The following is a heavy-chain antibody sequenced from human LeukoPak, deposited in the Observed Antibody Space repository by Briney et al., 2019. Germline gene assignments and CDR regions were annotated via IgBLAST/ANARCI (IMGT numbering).Heavy chain of an antibody. Sequence: PGGSLRLSCAASGFTFSSYAMSWVRQAPGKGLEWVSAISGSGGSTYYVGSVKGRFTISRDNSKNTLYLQMNSLRAEDTAVYYCATSGDYGVRWFDPWGQGTLVTVSS. CDR1: GFTFSSYA. D-gene: IGHD4-17*01. J-gene: IGHJ5*02. CDR2: ISGSGGST. V-gene: IGHV3-23*01. CDR3: ATSGDYGVRWFDP.